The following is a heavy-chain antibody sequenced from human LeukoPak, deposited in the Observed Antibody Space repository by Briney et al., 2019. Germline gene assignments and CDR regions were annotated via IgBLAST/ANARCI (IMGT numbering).Heavy chain of an antibody. Sequence: SETLSLTCAVYGGSFSRYYWNWIRQPPGKGLEWIGEINHSGSTNYNPSLKSRVTISVDTSKNQFSLKLTSVTAADTAVRYCARRGFLEWLSYFDYWGQGTLVTVSS. D-gene: IGHD3-3*01. V-gene: IGHV4-34*01. J-gene: IGHJ4*02. CDR2: INHSGST. CDR3: ARRGFLEWLSYFDY. CDR1: GGSFSRYY.